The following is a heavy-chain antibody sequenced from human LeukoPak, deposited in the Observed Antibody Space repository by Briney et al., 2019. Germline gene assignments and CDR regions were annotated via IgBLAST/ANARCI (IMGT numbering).Heavy chain of an antibody. J-gene: IGHJ6*03. D-gene: IGHD1-1*01. CDR1: GLTYSSYW. CDR3: ANEVRGYYMVV. CDR2: INSDGRST. V-gene: IGHV3-74*01. Sequence: GGSLTLSCAASGLTYSSYWTHWVRQPPREGLVWVSCINSDGRSTSYAYSVKAPFTISRHSAKNTLSLQLHSLRAEDRGLFYCANEVRGYYMVVWGKGNTVSVSS.